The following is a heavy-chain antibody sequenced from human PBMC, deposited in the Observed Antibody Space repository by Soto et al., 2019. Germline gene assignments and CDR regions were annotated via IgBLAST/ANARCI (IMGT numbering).Heavy chain of an antibody. CDR1: GYTFTSYG. J-gene: IGHJ6*02. V-gene: IGHV1-18*01. Sequence: QVQLVQSGAEVKKPGASVKVSCKASGYTFTSYGISWVRQAPGQGLEWMGWISAYNGNTNYAQKLQGRVTMTTDTSTSTAYMELRSLRSDDTAVYYCARGDYGGEYRLLSTPRYYYYGMDVWGQGTTVTVSS. CDR3: ARGDYGGEYRLLSTPRYYYYGMDV. CDR2: ISAYNGNT. D-gene: IGHD2-2*01.